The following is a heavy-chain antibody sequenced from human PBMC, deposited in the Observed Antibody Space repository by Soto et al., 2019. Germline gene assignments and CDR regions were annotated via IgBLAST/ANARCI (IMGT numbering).Heavy chain of an antibody. CDR2: IKSKTDGGTT. CDR3: TTSEAHSSGWYYYYGMVV. Sequence: GGSLRLSCAASGFTFSNAWMSWVRQAPGKGLEWVGRIKSKTDGGTTDYAAPVKGRFTISRDDSKNTLYLQMNSLKTEDTAVYYCTTSEAHSSGWYYYYGMVVWGQGTTVTVSS. V-gene: IGHV3-15*01. D-gene: IGHD6-19*01. CDR1: GFTFSNAW. J-gene: IGHJ6*02.